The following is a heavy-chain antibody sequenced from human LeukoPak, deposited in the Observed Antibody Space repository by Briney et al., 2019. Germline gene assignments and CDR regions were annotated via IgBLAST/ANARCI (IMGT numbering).Heavy chain of an antibody. J-gene: IGHJ4*02. CDR1: GGSISTYY. V-gene: IGHV4-59*08. CDR3: AKSGGYGLIDY. D-gene: IGHD1-26*01. Sequence: PSETLSLTCTVSGGSISTYYWNWIRQPPGKGLEWIGYIYYSGRTNYNPSLKSRVSISIDTSKNQFSLRLSSVTAADTAMYYCAKSGGYGLIDYWGQGTLVTVSS. CDR2: IYYSGRT.